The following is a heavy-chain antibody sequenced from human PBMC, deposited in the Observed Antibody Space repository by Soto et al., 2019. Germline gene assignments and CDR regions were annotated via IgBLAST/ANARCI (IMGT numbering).Heavy chain of an antibody. D-gene: IGHD3-22*01. Sequence: EVQLLESGGGLVQPGGSLRLSCEASGFTFSSYAMSWVRQAPGKGLEWVSGTSGTGGSTYYADSVKGRLTISRDNSKKTLYLQMNSLRSEDTGLYYCARGEGFYDSTGYSSPHAMDVWGQGTTVTVSS. CDR2: TSGTGGST. V-gene: IGHV3-23*01. CDR3: ARGEGFYDSTGYSSPHAMDV. CDR1: GFTFSSYA. J-gene: IGHJ6*02.